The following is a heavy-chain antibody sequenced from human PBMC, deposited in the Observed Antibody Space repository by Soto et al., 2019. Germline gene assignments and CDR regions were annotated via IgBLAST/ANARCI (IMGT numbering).Heavy chain of an antibody. CDR3: ARDPSHSNYVLVFDY. J-gene: IGHJ4*02. V-gene: IGHV1-46*01. D-gene: IGHD4-4*01. CDR2: ITPSGGST. CDR1: GYTFTSYY. Sequence: QVQLVQSGAEVKKPGASVKVSCKASGYTFTSYYMHWVRQAPGQGLEWMGIITPSGGSTSYAQKLQGTVTMTRDTSTSTVYMELSSLRSEDTAVYYCARDPSHSNYVLVFDYWGQGTLVTVSS.